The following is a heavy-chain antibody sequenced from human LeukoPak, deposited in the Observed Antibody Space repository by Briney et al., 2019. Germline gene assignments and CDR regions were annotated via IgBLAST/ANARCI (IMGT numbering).Heavy chain of an antibody. CDR1: GGSISSYY. J-gene: IGHJ5*02. CDR3: ARGYCSSTRCYRINWFDP. CDR2: IYYSGST. V-gene: IGHV4-59*01. Sequence: PSETLSLTCTVSGGSISSYYWSWIRQPPGKGLEWIGYIYYSGSTNYNPSLKSRVTISVDTSTNQFSLKLSSVTAADTAVYYCARGYCSSTRCYRINWFDPWGQGTLVTVSS. D-gene: IGHD2-2*02.